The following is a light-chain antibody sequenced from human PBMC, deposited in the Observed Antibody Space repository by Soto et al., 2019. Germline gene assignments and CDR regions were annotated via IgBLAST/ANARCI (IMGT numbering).Light chain of an antibody. CDR2: GAS. V-gene: IGKV3-20*01. J-gene: IGKJ1*01. CDR1: QNVSSSY. Sequence: EIVLTQSPGTLSLSPGERATLSCRASQNVSSSYLAWYQQKPGQAPRLLIYGASSRATGIPDRFSGSGSGTDFTLTISRLEPEDFAVYYCQQYGSSLTWTFGHGTKVEIK. CDR3: QQYGSSLTWT.